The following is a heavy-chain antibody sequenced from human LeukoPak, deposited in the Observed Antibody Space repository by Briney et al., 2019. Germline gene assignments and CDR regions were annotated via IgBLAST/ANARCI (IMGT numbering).Heavy chain of an antibody. Sequence: PSETLSLTCAVSGGSISSSNWWSWVRQPPGKGLEWIGEIYHSGSTNYNPSLKSRVTISVDKSKNQSSLKLSSVTAADTAVYYCARAYSGSSGVFDYWGQGTLGTVSS. J-gene: IGHJ4*02. CDR1: GGSISSSNW. D-gene: IGHD3-10*01. CDR2: IYHSGST. V-gene: IGHV4-4*02. CDR3: ARAYSGSSGVFDY.